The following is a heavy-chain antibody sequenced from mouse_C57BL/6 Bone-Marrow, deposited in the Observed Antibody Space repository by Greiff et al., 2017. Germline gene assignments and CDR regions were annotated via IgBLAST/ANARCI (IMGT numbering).Heavy chain of an antibody. CDR1: GFTFSDYG. Sequence: EVNVVESGGGLVKPGGSLKLSCAASGFTFSDYGMHWVRQAPEKGLEWVAYISSGSSTIYYADTVKGRFTISRDNAKTTLFLQMTSLRSEDTAMYYCARETVCSSYFDYWGQGTTLTVSS. CDR2: ISSGSSTI. D-gene: IGHD1-1*01. J-gene: IGHJ2*01. V-gene: IGHV5-17*01. CDR3: ARETVCSSYFDY.